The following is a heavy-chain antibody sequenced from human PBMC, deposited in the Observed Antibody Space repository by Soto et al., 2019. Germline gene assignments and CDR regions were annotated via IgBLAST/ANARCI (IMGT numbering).Heavy chain of an antibody. CDR3: AREQYSSSWYSADGVDY. D-gene: IGHD6-13*01. J-gene: IGHJ4*02. CDR2: INAGNGNT. CDR1: GYTFTSYA. Sequence: GASVKVSCKASGYTFTSYAMHWVRQAPGQRLEWMGWINAGNGNTKYSQKFQGRVTITRDTSASTAYMELSSLRSEDTAVYYCAREQYSSSWYSADGVDYWGQGTLVIVSS. V-gene: IGHV1-3*01.